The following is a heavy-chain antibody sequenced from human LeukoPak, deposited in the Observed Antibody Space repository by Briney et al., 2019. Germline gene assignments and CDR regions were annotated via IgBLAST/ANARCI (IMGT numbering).Heavy chain of an antibody. J-gene: IGHJ4*02. CDR1: GGTFSSYA. Sequence: SVKVSCKASGGTFSSYAISWVRQAPGQGLEWMGGIIPIFGTANYAQKFQGRVTITADESTSTAYMELSSLRSEDTAVYYCARARGSYRYVPDYWGQGTLVTVSS. V-gene: IGHV1-69*13. CDR2: IIPIFGTA. CDR3: ARARGSYRYVPDY. D-gene: IGHD3-16*02.